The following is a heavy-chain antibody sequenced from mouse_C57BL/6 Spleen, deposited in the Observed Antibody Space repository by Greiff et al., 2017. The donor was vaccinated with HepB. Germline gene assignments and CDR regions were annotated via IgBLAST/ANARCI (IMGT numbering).Heavy chain of an antibody. Sequence: VQLQESGAELAKPGASVKLSCKASGYTFTSYWMHWVKQRPGQGLEWIGYINPSSGYTKYNQKFKDKATLTADKSSSTAYMQLSSLTYEDSAVYYCAKGGDYDYDEDYYAMDYWGQGTSVTVSS. CDR2: INPSSGYT. J-gene: IGHJ4*01. CDR3: AKGGDYDYDEDYYAMDY. CDR1: GYTFTSYW. D-gene: IGHD2-4*01. V-gene: IGHV1-7*01.